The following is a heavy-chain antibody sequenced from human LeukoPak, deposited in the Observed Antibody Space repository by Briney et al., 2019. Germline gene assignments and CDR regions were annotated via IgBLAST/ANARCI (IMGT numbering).Heavy chain of an antibody. Sequence: GASVKVSCKVSGYTLTELSMHWVRQAPGEGLEWMGGFDPEDGETIYAQKFQGRVTMTRDTSISTAYMELSRLRSDDTAVYYCAEGPRITMVRGVIIPVGYWGQGTLVTVSS. J-gene: IGHJ4*02. CDR2: FDPEDGET. CDR3: AEGPRITMVRGVIIPVGY. V-gene: IGHV1-24*01. CDR1: GYTLTELS. D-gene: IGHD3-10*01.